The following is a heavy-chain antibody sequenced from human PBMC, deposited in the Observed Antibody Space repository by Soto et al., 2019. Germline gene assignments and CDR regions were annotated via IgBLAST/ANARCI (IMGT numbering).Heavy chain of an antibody. D-gene: IGHD4-4*01. CDR1: GFTFSSYW. Sequence: GSLRLSCAASGFTFSSYWMHWVRQAPGKGLVWVSRINSDGSSTSYADSVKGRFTISRDNAKNTLYLQMNSLRAEDTAVYYCARVYSNFYGMDVWGQGTTVTGSS. V-gene: IGHV3-74*01. J-gene: IGHJ6*02. CDR2: INSDGSST. CDR3: ARVYSNFYGMDV.